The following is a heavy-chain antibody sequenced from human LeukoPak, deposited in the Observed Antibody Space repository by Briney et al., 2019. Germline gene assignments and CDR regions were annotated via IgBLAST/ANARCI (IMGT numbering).Heavy chain of an antibody. CDR3: AREGGIARPPYLYYYIDV. V-gene: IGHV1-18*01. J-gene: IGHJ6*03. D-gene: IGHD6-6*01. CDR1: GYTFNNHD. CDR2: INTYSANT. Sequence: ASVKVSCKASGYTFNNHDINWVRQAPGRGLEWMGWINTYSANTNYAQEFQDRVIMTTDASTSTAYMELRSLRSDDTAVYYCAREGGIARPPYLYYYIDVWGKGTTVTVSS.